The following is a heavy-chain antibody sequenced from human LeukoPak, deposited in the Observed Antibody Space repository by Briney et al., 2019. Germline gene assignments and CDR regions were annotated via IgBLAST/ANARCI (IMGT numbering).Heavy chain of an antibody. CDR3: ARPIGFKNAFDI. J-gene: IGHJ3*02. CDR2: INHSGST. CDR1: GGSFSGYY. Sequence: SETLSLTCAVYGGSFSGYYWSWIRQPPGKGLEWIGEINHSGSTNYNPSLKSRVTISVDTSKNQFSLKLSSVTAADTAVYHCARPIGFKNAFDIWGQGTMVTVSS. D-gene: IGHD2-2*03. V-gene: IGHV4-34*01.